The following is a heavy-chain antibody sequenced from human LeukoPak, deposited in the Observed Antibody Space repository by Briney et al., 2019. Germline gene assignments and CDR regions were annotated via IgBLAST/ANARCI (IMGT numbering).Heavy chain of an antibody. CDR1: GFTVSSNY. J-gene: IGHJ3*02. D-gene: IGHD2-21*02. CDR2: IYSGGST. V-gene: IGHV3-53*04. Sequence: PGGSLRLSCAASGFTVSSNYMSWVRQAPGKGLEWVSVIYSGGSTYYADSVKGRFTISRHNSKNTLYLQMNSLRAEDMAVYYCASTYCGGDCSFAFDIWGQGTMVTVSS. CDR3: ASTYCGGDCSFAFDI.